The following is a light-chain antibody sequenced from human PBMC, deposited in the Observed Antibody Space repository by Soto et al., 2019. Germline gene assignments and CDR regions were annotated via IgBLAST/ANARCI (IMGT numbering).Light chain of an antibody. V-gene: IGLV2-11*01. Sequence: QSALTQPRSVSGSPGQSVSISCTGTSSDVGGYDYVSWYQQHPGRAPKLMIYAVTKRPSGVPDRFSGSKSGNTASLTISGLQAEDEADYYCCSYPGRYTVVFGTGTKVTVL. J-gene: IGLJ1*01. CDR1: SSDVGGYDY. CDR2: AVT. CDR3: CSYPGRYTVV.